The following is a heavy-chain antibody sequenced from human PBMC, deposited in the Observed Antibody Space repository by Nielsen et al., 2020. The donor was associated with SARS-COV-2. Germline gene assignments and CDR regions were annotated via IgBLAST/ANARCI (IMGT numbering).Heavy chain of an antibody. Sequence: WVRQAPGQGLEWMGWINTNTGNPTYAQGFTGRFVFSLDTSVSTAYLQISSLKAEDTAVYYCASKLGHYDYGALGDFYYYYGMDVWGQGTTVTVSS. J-gene: IGHJ6*02. D-gene: IGHD3-16*01. CDR2: INTNTGNP. V-gene: IGHV7-4-1*02. CDR3: ASKLGHYDYGALGDFYYYYGMDV.